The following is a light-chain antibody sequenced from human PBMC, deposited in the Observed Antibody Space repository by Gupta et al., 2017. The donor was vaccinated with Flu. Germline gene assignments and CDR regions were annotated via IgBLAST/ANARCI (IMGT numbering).Light chain of an antibody. CDR2: ISN. J-gene: IGLJ2*01. CDR3: TAWDDGLGILL. Sequence: QSVLIQPPSASGTPGHRAIISCSGGYSNIESNAVNWYQHLPGTAPKLLIYISNPRPSRVPNLFSGSKSGTSASMAMSGLQSEDAADYYCTAWDDGLGILLFGGGTRLTVL. CDR1: YSNIESNA. V-gene: IGLV1-44*01.